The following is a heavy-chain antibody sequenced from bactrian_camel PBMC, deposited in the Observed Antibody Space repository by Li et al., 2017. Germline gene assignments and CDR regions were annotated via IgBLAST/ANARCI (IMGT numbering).Heavy chain of an antibody. CDR1: TYIVNSKC. V-gene: IGHV3S54*01. Sequence: HVQLVESGGGSVQVGGSRRLSCAASTYIVNSKCLGWFRQAPGKEREGVARIYTGSGNTYYADSVKGRFTISQDNAKNTVYLQMNSLEPEDTAMYYCAAAREPPGEKWIGYPGWYNYWGQGTQVTVS. CDR3: AAAREPPGEKWIGYPGWYNY. D-gene: IGHD5*01. J-gene: IGHJ4*01. CDR2: IYTGSGNT.